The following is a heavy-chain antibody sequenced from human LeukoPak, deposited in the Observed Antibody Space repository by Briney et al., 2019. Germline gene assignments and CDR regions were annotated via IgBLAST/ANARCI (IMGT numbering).Heavy chain of an antibody. CDR3: ARGHYDVLAASYKRTPDY. CDR1: GFTFNTFN. D-gene: IGHD3-9*01. CDR2: ITRGGDYI. Sequence: GGSLRLSCAASGFTFNTFNMNWVRQAPGKGLDWVSSITRGGDYIYYADSVKGRFTNSRGNAKNSLSLQLNSLRVDDTAVYYCARGHYDVLAASYKRTPDYWGQGTLVTVSS. V-gene: IGHV3-21*01. J-gene: IGHJ4*02.